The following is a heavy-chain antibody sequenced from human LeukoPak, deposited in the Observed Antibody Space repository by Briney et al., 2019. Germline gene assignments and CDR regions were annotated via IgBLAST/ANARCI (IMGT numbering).Heavy chain of an antibody. V-gene: IGHV3-64*01. CDR2: ISPNGDKT. CDR3: ARDLLPAQHNWFDP. J-gene: IGHJ5*02. Sequence: PGGSLRLSCAASGFTFSFYTMHWVRRAPGKGLESVSAISPNGDKTYYVNSVKDRFTISRDNSKNTLYLQMGSLRVEDMAVYYCARDLLPAQHNWFDPWGQGTLVTVSS. D-gene: IGHD2-15*01. CDR1: GFTFSFYT.